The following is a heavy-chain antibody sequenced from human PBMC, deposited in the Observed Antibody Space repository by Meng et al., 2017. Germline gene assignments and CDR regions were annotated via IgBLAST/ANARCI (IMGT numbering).Heavy chain of an antibody. J-gene: IGHJ6*02. CDR2: ISSSSSYI. CDR1: GFTFSSYS. V-gene: IGHV3-21*01. CDR3: ARDHTTFGGVIVIWYYYGMDV. Sequence: GGSLRLSCAASGFTFSSYSMNWVRQAPGKGLEWVSSISSSSSYIYYADSVKGRFTITRDNAKNSLYLQMNSLRAEDTAVYYCARDHTTFGGVIVIWYYYGMDVWGQGTTVTVSS. D-gene: IGHD3-16*02.